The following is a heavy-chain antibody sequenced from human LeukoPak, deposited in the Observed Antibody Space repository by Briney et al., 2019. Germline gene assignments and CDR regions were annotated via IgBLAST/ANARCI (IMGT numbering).Heavy chain of an antibody. CDR3: ARGPQSTIFAVVIISYFDY. J-gene: IGHJ4*02. CDR1: GGFFSGYY. V-gene: IGHV4-34*01. Sequence: SETLSLTCAVYGGFFSGYYWSWIRQPPGKGLEGIGGINHSGSTNYNPSLKSRVTISVDTSKNQFSLKLSSVTAADTAVYYCARGPQSTIFAVVIISYFDYWGQGTLDTVSS. D-gene: IGHD3-3*01. CDR2: INHSGST.